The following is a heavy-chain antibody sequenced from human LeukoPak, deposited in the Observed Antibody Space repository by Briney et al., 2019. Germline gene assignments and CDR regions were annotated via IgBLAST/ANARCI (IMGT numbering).Heavy chain of an antibody. CDR1: GYTFTSYG. CDR2: ISAYNGNT. J-gene: IGHJ3*02. D-gene: IGHD3-3*01. CDR3: ARVNPYDFWSGPNDYQNAFDI. Sequence: ASVKVSCKASGYTFTSYGISWVRQAPGQGLEWMGWISAYNGNTNYAQKLQGRVTMTTDTSTSTAYMELRSLSSDDTAVYYCARVNPYDFWSGPNDYQNAFDIWGQGTMVTVSS. V-gene: IGHV1-18*01.